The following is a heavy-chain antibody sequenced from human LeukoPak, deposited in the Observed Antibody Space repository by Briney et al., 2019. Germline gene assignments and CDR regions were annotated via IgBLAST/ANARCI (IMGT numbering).Heavy chain of an antibody. V-gene: IGHV3-53*01. J-gene: IGHJ4*02. CDR1: GFTVITND. Sequence: GGSLRLSCAVSGFTVITNDMTWVRRAPGKGLEWVSVLYSDGNTKYADSVQGRFTISRDNSKNTLYLEMNSLRPDDTAVYYCARGVEPLAANTLAYWGQGTLVTVSS. CDR2: LYSDGNT. D-gene: IGHD1-14*01. CDR3: ARGVEPLAANTLAY.